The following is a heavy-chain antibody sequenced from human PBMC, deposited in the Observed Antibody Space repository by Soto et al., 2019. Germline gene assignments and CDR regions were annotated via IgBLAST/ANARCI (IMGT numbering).Heavy chain of an antibody. Sequence: QVQLVQSGAEVKKPGASVKVSCKASGYIFSNYYIHWVRQAPGQGLEWMAIINPLPTSGSTNYAQESQGRVTVTRDTSTSTVYMELSSLRSEDTAIYYCARDLAAAAYWGQGTLVTVSS. CDR3: ARDLAAAAY. D-gene: IGHD6-13*01. CDR2: INPLPTSGST. CDR1: GYIFSNYY. J-gene: IGHJ4*02. V-gene: IGHV1-46*01.